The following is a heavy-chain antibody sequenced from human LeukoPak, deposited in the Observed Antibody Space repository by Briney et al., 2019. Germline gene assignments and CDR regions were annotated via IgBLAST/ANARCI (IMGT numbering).Heavy chain of an antibody. V-gene: IGHV4-34*01. CDR1: GGSFSGYY. Sequence: PSETLSLTCAVYGGSFSGYYWSWIRQPPGKGLEWIGEINHSGNTNYNPSLKSRVTISVDTSKNQFSLKLSSVTAADTAVYYCARGAKYNWSQGTLVTVSS. CDR2: INHSGNT. D-gene: IGHD6-6*01. CDR3: ARGAKYN. J-gene: IGHJ4*02.